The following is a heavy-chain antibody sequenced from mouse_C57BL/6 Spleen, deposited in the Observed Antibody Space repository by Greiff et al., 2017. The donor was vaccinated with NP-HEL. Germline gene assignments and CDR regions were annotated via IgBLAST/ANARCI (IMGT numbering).Heavy chain of an antibody. CDR2: INPGSGGT. D-gene: IGHD2-4*01. CDR1: GYAFTNYL. Sequence: QVQLQQSGAELVRPGTSVKVSCKASGYAFTNYLIEWVKQRPGQGLEWIGVINPGSGGTNYNEKFKGKATLTADKSSSTAYMQLSSLTSEDSAVYVCARGDDYDGWFAYWGQGTLVTVSA. CDR3: ARGDDYDGWFAY. V-gene: IGHV1-54*01. J-gene: IGHJ3*01.